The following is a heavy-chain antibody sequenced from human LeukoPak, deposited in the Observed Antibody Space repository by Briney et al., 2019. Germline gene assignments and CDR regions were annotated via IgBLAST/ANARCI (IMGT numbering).Heavy chain of an antibody. V-gene: IGHV1-18*01. Sequence: ASVKVSCKASGHTFTSYGISWVRQAPGQGLEWMGWISAYNGNTNCAQKLQGRVTMTTDTSTSTAYMELRSLRSDDTAVYYCARVEPGVVAATGSFDIWGQGTMVTVSS. CDR3: ARVEPGVVAATGSFDI. D-gene: IGHD2-15*01. CDR2: ISAYNGNT. CDR1: GHTFTSYG. J-gene: IGHJ3*02.